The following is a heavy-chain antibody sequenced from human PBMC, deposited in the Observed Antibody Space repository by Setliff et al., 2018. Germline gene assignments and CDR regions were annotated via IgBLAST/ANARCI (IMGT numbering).Heavy chain of an antibody. J-gene: IGHJ4*02. CDR3: ARTRYGLGGRPY. V-gene: IGHV4-39*01. CDR2: IINSGST. Sequence: SETLSLTCTVSGGSFTGTTYYWGWIRQSPGKGLEWIGTIINSGSTYYNPSLKSRVTMSVDTSKSRLSLKLSSVTAADTAVYYCARTRYGLGGRPYWGQGTLVTVSS. D-gene: IGHD2-15*01. CDR1: GGSFTGTTYY.